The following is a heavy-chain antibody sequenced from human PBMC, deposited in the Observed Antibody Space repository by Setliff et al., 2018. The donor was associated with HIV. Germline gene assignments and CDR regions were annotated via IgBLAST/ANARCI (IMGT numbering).Heavy chain of an antibody. CDR1: GGSISTSH. J-gene: IGHJ4*02. D-gene: IGHD5-18*01. Sequence: ASETLSLTCSVSGGSISTSHWSWIRQPPGKGLEWIGYINKSGSTNYNASLKSRVTISADTSKNKFSLKLRSVTASDTAVYYCGRLSDTAMASFDSWGQGTLVTVSS. CDR2: INKSGST. CDR3: GRLSDTAMASFDS. V-gene: IGHV4-59*08.